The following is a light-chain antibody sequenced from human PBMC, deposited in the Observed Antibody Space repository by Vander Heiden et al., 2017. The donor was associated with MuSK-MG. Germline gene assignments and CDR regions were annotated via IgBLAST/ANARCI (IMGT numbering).Light chain of an antibody. CDR2: DAS. V-gene: IGKV1-5*01. CDR1: QSISSW. J-gene: IGKJ1*01. CDR3: QHENSSSRT. Sequence: DIQMTQSPSTLSASVGDRVTITCRASQSISSWLAWYQQKPGKAPKFLIYDASSLESGVPSRFSGSGSGTEFTLTISSLQPDDFATYYCQHENSSSRTFGQGTKVXIK.